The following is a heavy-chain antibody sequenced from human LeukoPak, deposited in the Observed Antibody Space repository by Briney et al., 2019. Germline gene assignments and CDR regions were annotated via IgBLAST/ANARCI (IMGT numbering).Heavy chain of an antibody. D-gene: IGHD4-23*01. CDR3: ARVPTVGDYYFDY. CDR1: GFTFSDYY. V-gene: IGHV3-11*06. J-gene: IGHJ4*02. Sequence: PGGSLRLSCAASGFTFSDYYMSWIRQAPGKGLEWVSYISSSSSYTNYADSVKGRFTISRDNVKNSLYLQMNSLRAEDTAVYYCARVPTVGDYYFDYWGQGTLVTVSS. CDR2: ISSSSSYT.